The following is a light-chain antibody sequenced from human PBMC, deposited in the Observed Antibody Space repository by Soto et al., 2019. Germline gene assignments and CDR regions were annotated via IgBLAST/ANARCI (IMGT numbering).Light chain of an antibody. CDR3: CSLEGSNALVV. Sequence: QFALTQPASVSGSPGQSITVSCTGTKNNLGSYDLVSWYQKYPDKAPTLLIYEATKRPSGISDRFSGSKSGFTASLTISGLRAEDEADYYCCSLEGSNALVVFGGGTKLTV. CDR1: KNNLGSYDL. J-gene: IGLJ2*01. CDR2: EAT. V-gene: IGLV2-23*01.